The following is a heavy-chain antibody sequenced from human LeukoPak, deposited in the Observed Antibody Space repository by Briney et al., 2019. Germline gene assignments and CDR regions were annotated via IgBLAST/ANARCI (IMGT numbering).Heavy chain of an antibody. D-gene: IGHD3-16*02. Sequence: GGSLRLSCAASGFTFSSYWMSWIRQAPGKGLEWVANIKQDGSEKYYVDSVKGRFTISRDNAKNSLYLQMNSLRAEDTAVYYCARVASNPQYDYVWGSYRPGGMDVWGQGTTVTVSS. V-gene: IGHV3-7*01. CDR3: ARVASNPQYDYVWGSYRPGGMDV. CDR1: GFTFSSYW. CDR2: IKQDGSEK. J-gene: IGHJ6*02.